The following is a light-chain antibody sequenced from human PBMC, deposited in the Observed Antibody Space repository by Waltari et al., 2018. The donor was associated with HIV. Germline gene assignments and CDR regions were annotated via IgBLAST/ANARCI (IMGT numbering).Light chain of an antibody. J-gene: IGLJ2*01. CDR2: SNK. Sequence: QAVLTQSPSASGTPGQRVPISCSRSNSNIGSNAVTWYQQLPGTAPKLLSLSNKHRPSVVPARFSGSNSVTSASLAISGLQSEDEADYDGAAWDDSLNGPVFGGGTKLTVL. V-gene: IGLV1-44*01. CDR3: AAWDDSLNGPV. CDR1: NSNIGSNA.